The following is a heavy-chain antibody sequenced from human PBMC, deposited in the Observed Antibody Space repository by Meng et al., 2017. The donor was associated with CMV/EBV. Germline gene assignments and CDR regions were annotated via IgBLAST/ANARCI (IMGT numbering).Heavy chain of an antibody. V-gene: IGHV1-18*01. CDR3: ARDLKRWRITIFPY. CDR1: GYTFTSYG. Sequence: ASVKVSCKASGYTFTSYGISWMRQAPGQGLEWMGWISAYNGNTNYAQKLQGRVTMTTDTSTSTAYMELSRLRSDDTAVYYCARDLKRWRITIFPYWGQGTLVTVSS. D-gene: IGHD3-3*01. CDR2: ISAYNGNT. J-gene: IGHJ4*02.